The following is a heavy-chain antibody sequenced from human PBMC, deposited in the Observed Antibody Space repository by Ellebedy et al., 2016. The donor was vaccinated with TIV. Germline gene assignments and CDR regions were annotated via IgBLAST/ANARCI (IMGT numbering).Heavy chain of an antibody. CDR2: INAGNGNT. CDR3: ARYCSSTSCIFYGMDV. V-gene: IGHV1-3*01. J-gene: IGHJ6*02. D-gene: IGHD2-2*01. CDR1: GYTFTSYA. Sequence: AASVKVSCKASGYTFTSYAMHWVRQAPGQRLEWMGWINAGNGNTKYSQKFQGRVTITRDTSASTAYMELSSLRSEDTAVYYCARYCSSTSCIFYGMDVWGQGTTVTVSS.